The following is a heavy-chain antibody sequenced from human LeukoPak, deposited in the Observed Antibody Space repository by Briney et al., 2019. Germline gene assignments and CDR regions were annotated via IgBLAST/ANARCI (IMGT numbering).Heavy chain of an antibody. J-gene: IGHJ4*02. Sequence: SETLSLTCAVYGGSFSGYYWSWIRQPPGKGLEWIGEINHSGSTNYNPSLKSRVTISVDTSKNQFSLKLSSVTAADTAVYYCARERVGWCQGYYFDYWGQGTLVTVSS. CDR1: GGSFSGYY. D-gene: IGHD6-19*01. V-gene: IGHV4-34*01. CDR3: ARERVGWCQGYYFDY. CDR2: INHSGST.